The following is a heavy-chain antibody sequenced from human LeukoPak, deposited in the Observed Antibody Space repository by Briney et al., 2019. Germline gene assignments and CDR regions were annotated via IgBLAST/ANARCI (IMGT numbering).Heavy chain of an antibody. Sequence: GGSLRLSCAASGFTFSSYSMNWVRQAPGKGLEWVAVISYDGSNKYYADSVKGRFTISRDNSKNTLYLQMNSLRAEDTAVYYCARGRDDYGASDAFDIWGQGTMVTVSS. CDR1: GFTFSSYS. CDR3: ARGRDDYGASDAFDI. J-gene: IGHJ3*02. CDR2: ISYDGSNK. V-gene: IGHV3-30*03. D-gene: IGHD4-17*01.